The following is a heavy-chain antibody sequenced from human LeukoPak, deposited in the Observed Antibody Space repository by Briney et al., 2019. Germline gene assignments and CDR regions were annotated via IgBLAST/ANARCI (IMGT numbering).Heavy chain of an antibody. CDR1: GFTFSIYS. CDR3: ARDYGWSFDY. D-gene: IGHD6-19*01. J-gene: IGHJ4*02. V-gene: IGHV3-48*02. Sequence: GGSLRLSCAASGFTFSIYSLNWVRQAPGKGLEWVSYISSSSSTTEYADSVKGRFTISRDNAKNSLSLQMNSLRDEDTAVYYCARDYGWSFDYWGQGTLVTVSS. CDR2: ISSSSSTT.